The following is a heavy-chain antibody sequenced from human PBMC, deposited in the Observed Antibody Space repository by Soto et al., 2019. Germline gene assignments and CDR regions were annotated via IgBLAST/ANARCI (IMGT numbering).Heavy chain of an antibody. J-gene: IGHJ4*02. D-gene: IGHD1-26*01. CDR3: AKVVPPVDY. V-gene: IGHV3-23*01. CDR2: VSGSGGST. CDR1: GFTFSSYA. Sequence: EVQLLESGGGLVQPGASLRLSCAASGFTFSSYAMSWVRQAPGKGLEWVSGVSGSGGSTYYADSVKGRFTISRDNSKNTLYLQMSSLRAEGTAVYYCAKVVPPVDYWGQGTLVTVSS.